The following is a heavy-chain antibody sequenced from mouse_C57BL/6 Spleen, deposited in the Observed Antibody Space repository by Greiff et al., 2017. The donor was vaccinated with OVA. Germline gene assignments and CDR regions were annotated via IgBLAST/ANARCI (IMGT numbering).Heavy chain of an antibody. V-gene: IGHV1-69*01. D-gene: IGHD2-4*01. J-gene: IGHJ2*01. CDR3: ERADDYDEGCYFDY. CDR1: GYTFTSYW. CDR2: IDPSDSYT. Sequence: QVQLQQPGAELVMPGASVKLSCKASGYTFTSYWMHWVKQRPGQGLEWIGEIDPSDSYTNYNQKFKGKSTLTVDKSSSTAYMQLSSLTSEDSAVYYCERADDYDEGCYFDYWGQGTTLTVSS.